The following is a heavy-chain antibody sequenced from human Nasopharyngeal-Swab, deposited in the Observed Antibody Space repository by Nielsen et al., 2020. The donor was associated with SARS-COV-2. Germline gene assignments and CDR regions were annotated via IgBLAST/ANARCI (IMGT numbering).Heavy chain of an antibody. CDR1: GYTLTTYD. J-gene: IGHJ6*03. CDR2: MNPNSGNT. D-gene: IGHD5-12*01. V-gene: IGHV1-8*01. CDR3: ARGLIVATIFHYYYYMDV. Sequence: SVKVSCKASGYTLTTYDINWVRQATGQGLEWMGWMNPNSGNTGYAQKFQGRVTMTRNTSISTVYMELSSLRSEDTAVYYCARGLIVATIFHYYYYMDVWGKGTTVTVSS.